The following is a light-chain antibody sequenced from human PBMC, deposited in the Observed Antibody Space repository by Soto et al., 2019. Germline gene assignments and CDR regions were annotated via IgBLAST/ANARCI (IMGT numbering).Light chain of an antibody. CDR3: LLSYNGPYV. J-gene: IGLJ1*01. CDR2: DTT. CDR1: TGAVTNGHY. V-gene: IGLV7-46*01. Sequence: QAVVTQEPSLTGSPGGTVTLTCGSSTGAVTNGHYPYWFQQKPGQAPRTLIYDTTNRHSWTPGRFSGSLLGGKAALTLSGAQPEDEAEYYCLLSYNGPYVFGTGTKVTVL.